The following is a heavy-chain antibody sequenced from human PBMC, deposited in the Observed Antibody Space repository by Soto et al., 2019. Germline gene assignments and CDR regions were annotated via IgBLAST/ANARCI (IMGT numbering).Heavy chain of an antibody. CDR1: GGSISSGGYY. Sequence: SETLSLTCTVSGGSISSGGYYWSWIRHHPGKGLEWIGYIYYSGSTYYNPSLKSRVTISVDTSKNQFSLKLSSVTAADTAVYYCARGVTYYYYGMDVWGQGTTVTVSS. V-gene: IGHV4-31*03. CDR2: IYYSGST. D-gene: IGHD3-16*02. CDR3: ARGVTYYYYGMDV. J-gene: IGHJ6*02.